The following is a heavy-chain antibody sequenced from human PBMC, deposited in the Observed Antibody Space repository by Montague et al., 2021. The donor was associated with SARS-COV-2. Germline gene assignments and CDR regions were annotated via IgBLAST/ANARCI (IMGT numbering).Heavy chain of an antibody. Sequence: SLRLSCAASGFTFNNYAMTWVRQGPGKGLEWVSGIGSNGGTFYGDSVKGRFTISRDNSKNTLYLQMNSLRVEDTALYFCGKDRVDDNGWSVDYWGQGTLVTVSS. V-gene: IGHV3-23*01. CDR1: GFTFNNYA. CDR2: IGSNGGT. CDR3: GKDRVDDNGWSVDY. D-gene: IGHD6-19*01. J-gene: IGHJ4*02.